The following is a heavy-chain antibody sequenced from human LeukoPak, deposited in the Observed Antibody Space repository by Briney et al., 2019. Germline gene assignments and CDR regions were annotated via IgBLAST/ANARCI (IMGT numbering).Heavy chain of an antibody. D-gene: IGHD2-2*01. V-gene: IGHV1-8*03. J-gene: IGHJ6*03. CDR2: MNPNSGNT. CDR1: GYTFTSYD. CDR3: ARAGVVPAAQPYYYYYMDV. Sequence: GASVKVSCKASGYTFTSYDINWVRQATGQWLEWMGWMNPNSGNTGYVQRFQGRVTITRNTSISTAYMELSSLRSEDTAVYYCARAGVVPAAQPYYYYYMDVWGKGTTVTVSS.